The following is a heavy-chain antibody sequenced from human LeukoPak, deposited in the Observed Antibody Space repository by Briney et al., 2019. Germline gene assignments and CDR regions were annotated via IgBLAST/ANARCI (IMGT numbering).Heavy chain of an antibody. CDR3: ASGSSGWYGEGFDY. CDR2: IWYDGSNK. J-gene: IGHJ4*02. CDR1: GFTFSSYG. Sequence: GRSLRLSCAASGFTFSSYGMHWVRQAPGKGLEWVAVIWYDGSNKYYADSVKGRFTISRDNSKNTLYLQMNSLRAEDTAVYYCASGSSGWYGEGFDYWGQGTLVTVSS. V-gene: IGHV3-33*01. D-gene: IGHD6-19*01.